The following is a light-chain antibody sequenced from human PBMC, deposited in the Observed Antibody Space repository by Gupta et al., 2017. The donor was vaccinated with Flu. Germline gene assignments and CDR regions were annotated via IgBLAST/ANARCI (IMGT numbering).Light chain of an antibody. CDR3: QHVDSLPNP. J-gene: IGKJ2*01. Sequence: PSFMSASIGDRVTITCRARRDIYKYLDWYQQKPGKAPKHLIYDATKREKGVPSRFSGSGSGTEFTITISSRQPEEFATYYCQHVDSLPNPFGQGTKLEMK. CDR1: RDIYKY. V-gene: IGKV1-33*01. CDR2: DAT.